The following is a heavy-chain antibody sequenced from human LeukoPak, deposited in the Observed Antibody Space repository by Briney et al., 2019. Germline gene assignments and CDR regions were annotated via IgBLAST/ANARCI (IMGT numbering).Heavy chain of an antibody. CDR2: IYPRDGSA. J-gene: IGHJ4*02. CDR1: GYTFTSNY. Sequence: ASVKVSCKASGYTFTSNYIHWVRQAPGQGLEWMGMIYPRDGSASYAQKFQGRVTVTRDTSTSTVHMELSGLRSEDTAVYYCARDQEGFDYWGQGTLVTASS. V-gene: IGHV1-46*01. CDR3: ARDQEGFDY.